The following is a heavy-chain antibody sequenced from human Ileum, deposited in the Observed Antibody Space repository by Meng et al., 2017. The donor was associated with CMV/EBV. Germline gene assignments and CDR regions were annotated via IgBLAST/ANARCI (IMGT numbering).Heavy chain of an antibody. V-gene: IGHV3-7*01. J-gene: IGHJ4*02. Sequence: GGSLRLSCVASGFTFSPYWMSWVRQTPWKGREWVANINEHGSEQYYMGSVKGRFTISRDNAKNSLYLQMNSLRVEDTAVYYCARGGGNTRFDYWGQGTLVTVSS. D-gene: IGHD3-16*01. CDR3: ARGGGNTRFDY. CDR1: GFTFSPYW. CDR2: INEHGSEQ.